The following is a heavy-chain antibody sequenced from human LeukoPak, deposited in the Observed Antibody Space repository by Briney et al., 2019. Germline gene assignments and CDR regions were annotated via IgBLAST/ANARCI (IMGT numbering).Heavy chain of an antibody. J-gene: IGHJ5*02. Sequence: GGSLRLSCAASGFTFSSYGMRRVRQAPGKGLEWVAVISYDGSNKYYADSVKGRFTISRDNSKNTLYLQMNSLRAEDTAVYYCAKDRADYGSGSYYRGNWFDPWGQGTLVTVSS. D-gene: IGHD3-10*01. CDR1: GFTFSSYG. CDR3: AKDRADYGSGSYYRGNWFDP. V-gene: IGHV3-30*18. CDR2: ISYDGSNK.